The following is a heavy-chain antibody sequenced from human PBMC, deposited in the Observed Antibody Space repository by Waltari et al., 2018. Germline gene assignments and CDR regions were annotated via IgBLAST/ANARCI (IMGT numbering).Heavy chain of an antibody. CDR3: ARGEGEYSSSSGY. Sequence: EVQLVESGGGLVQPGGSLRLSCAASGFTFSSYSMNWVRQAPGKGLEWVSYISSSSTRYNVDFVNGRITNSRDNAKNALYLQMNSLGAEDTAVYYCARGEGEYSSSSGYWGQGTLVTVSS. CDR1: GFTFSSYS. D-gene: IGHD6-6*01. CDR2: ISSSSTR. J-gene: IGHJ4*02. V-gene: IGHV3-48*01.